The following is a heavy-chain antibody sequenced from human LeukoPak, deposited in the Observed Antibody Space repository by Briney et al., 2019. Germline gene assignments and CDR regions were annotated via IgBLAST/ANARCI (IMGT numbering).Heavy chain of an antibody. CDR2: ISSNGGST. CDR3: AREVEWELPDY. Sequence: GGSLRLSCSASGFTFSSYAMHWVRQAPGKGLEYVSAISSNGGSTYYADSVKGRFTISRDNAKNSLYLQMNSLRVDDTAIYYCAREVEWELPDYWGQGTLVTVSS. D-gene: IGHD1-26*01. J-gene: IGHJ4*02. CDR1: GFTFSSYA. V-gene: IGHV3-64*04.